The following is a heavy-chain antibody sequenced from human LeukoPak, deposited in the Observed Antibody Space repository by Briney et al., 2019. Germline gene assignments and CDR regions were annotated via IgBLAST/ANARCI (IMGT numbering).Heavy chain of an antibody. V-gene: IGHV1-2*02. Sequence: ASVKVSCKASGYTFTSYYMHWVRQAPGQGLEWMGWINPNSGGTNYAQKLQGRVTMTTDTSTSTAYMELRSLRSDDTAVYYCARDQSGYSYGYYYWGQGTLVTVSS. CDR1: GYTFTSYY. J-gene: IGHJ4*02. CDR2: INPNSGGT. CDR3: ARDQSGYSYGYYY. D-gene: IGHD5-18*01.